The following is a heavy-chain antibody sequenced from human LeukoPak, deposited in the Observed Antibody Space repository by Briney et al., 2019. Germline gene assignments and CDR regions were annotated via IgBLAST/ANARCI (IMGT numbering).Heavy chain of an antibody. CDR2: LYYSGST. J-gene: IGHJ4*02. CDR3: ARDYYGSPTH. CDR1: GGSISSSNYY. Sequence: PSETLSLTCTVSGGSISSSNYYWGWIRQPPGKGLEWIGSLYYSGSTFYNPSLKSRVTISVDTSKNQFSLKLSSVTAADTAVYYCARDYYGSPTHWGQGTLVTVSS. V-gene: IGHV4-39*07. D-gene: IGHD3-10*01.